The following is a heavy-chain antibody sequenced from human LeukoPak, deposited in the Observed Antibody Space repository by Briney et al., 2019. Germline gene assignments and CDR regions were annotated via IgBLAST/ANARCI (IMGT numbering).Heavy chain of an antibody. CDR3: ARMGIIAARPLFDY. D-gene: IGHD6-6*01. CDR1: RFTFSSYW. J-gene: IGHJ4*02. Sequence: PGGSLRLSCAASRFTFSSYWMTWVRQAPGKGLEWVANINQDGSEKYYVDSVKGRFTISRDNAKNSLYLQMNSLRAEDTAVYYCARMGIIAARPLFDYWGQGTLVTVSS. V-gene: IGHV3-7*01. CDR2: INQDGSEK.